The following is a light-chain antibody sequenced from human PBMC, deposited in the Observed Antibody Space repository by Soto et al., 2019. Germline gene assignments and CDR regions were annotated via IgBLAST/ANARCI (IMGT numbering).Light chain of an antibody. CDR3: QQYGYLVT. Sequence: ETVLTQSPGTLSLSPGERAILSCRASQSVSSTYLAWYQQKPGQAPRLLIYGASSRATGIPDRFSGSGSGTDFTLTISRLEPEDFAMYYCQQYGYLVTFGGGTKVDIK. J-gene: IGKJ4*01. CDR2: GAS. V-gene: IGKV3-20*01. CDR1: QSVSSTY.